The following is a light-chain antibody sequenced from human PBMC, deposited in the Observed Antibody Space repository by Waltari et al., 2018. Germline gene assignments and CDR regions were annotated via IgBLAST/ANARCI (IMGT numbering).Light chain of an antibody. V-gene: IGLV3-21*02. J-gene: IGLJ3*02. CDR1: DIGYTS. Sequence: SYVLTQAPSVSVAPGQTARIPCRGRDIGYTSVPWYQQKPGQAPGVVVYDDGDRPSRIPERFSGSNSANTATLTISRVEAGDEADYYCQVWDTSSDHMVFGGGTKLTVL. CDR3: QVWDTSSDHMV. CDR2: DDG.